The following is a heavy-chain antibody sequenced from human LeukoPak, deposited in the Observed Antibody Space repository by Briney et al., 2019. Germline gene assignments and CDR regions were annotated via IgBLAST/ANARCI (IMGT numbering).Heavy chain of an antibody. D-gene: IGHD3-16*01. V-gene: IGHV3-66*01. CDR1: GFTFSSYW. J-gene: IGHJ4*02. Sequence: GGSLRLSCAASGFTFSSYWIHWVRQIPGKGLEWVSVIYSGGSTYYADSVKGRFTISRDNSKNTLHLQMNSLRAEDTAVYYCARLGRRPNWGQGTLVTVSS. CDR2: IYSGGST. CDR3: ARLGRRPN.